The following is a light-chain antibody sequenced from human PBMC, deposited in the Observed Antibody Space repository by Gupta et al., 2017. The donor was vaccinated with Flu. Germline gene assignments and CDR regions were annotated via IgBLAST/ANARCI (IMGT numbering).Light chain of an antibody. J-gene: IGLJ3*02. CDR2: SNY. CDR1: NSNIGSSP. V-gene: IGLV1-44*01. Sequence: QTVTISCSGSNSNIGSSPVNWYQQLPGTAPKLLIYSNYERPSGVPDRFSGYKSGTSASLAISGLQSEDEGDYYCASWDDSLNGVFGGGTKLTVL. CDR3: ASWDDSLNGV.